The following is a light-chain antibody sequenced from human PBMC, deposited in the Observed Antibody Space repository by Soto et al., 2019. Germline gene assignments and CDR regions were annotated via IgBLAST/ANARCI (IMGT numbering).Light chain of an antibody. CDR3: AAWDSGLRVVL. J-gene: IGLJ2*01. V-gene: IGLV1-51*01. Sequence: QSVLTQPPSVSAAPGQTVIISCSGSVSTIGDNFVSWYQHVPGTAPKLLIYDNKRRPSGIPDLFSGSKSGTSATLGITRPQTGDEATYYCAAWDSGLRVVLVGGGTKVTVL. CDR2: DNK. CDR1: VSTIGDNF.